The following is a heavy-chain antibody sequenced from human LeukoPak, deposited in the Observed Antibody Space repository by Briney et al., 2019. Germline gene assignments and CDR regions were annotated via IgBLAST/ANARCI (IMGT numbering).Heavy chain of an antibody. CDR1: GFTFDDHG. Sequence: GGSLRLSCAASGFTFDDHGMSWVRQAPGKGLEWVSAISGSGGSTYYADSVKGRFTISRDNSKNTLYLQMNSLRAEDTAVYYCAKVARSRGATRSSEYYFDYWGQGTLVTVSS. CDR2: ISGSGGST. V-gene: IGHV3-23*01. J-gene: IGHJ4*02. D-gene: IGHD1-26*01. CDR3: AKVARSRGATRSSEYYFDY.